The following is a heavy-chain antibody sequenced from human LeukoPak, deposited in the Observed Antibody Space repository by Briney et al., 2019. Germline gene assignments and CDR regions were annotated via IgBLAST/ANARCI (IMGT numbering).Heavy chain of an antibody. CDR2: IYTSGST. Sequence: PSETLSLTCTVSGGSISSYYWSWIRQPAGKGLEWIGRIYTSGSTNYNPSLKSRVTMSVDTSKNQFSLKLSSVTAADTAVYYCARGLGPAVAGNLQHWGQGTLVTVSS. J-gene: IGHJ1*01. CDR1: GGSISSYY. CDR3: ARGLGPAVAGNLQH. D-gene: IGHD6-19*01. V-gene: IGHV4-4*07.